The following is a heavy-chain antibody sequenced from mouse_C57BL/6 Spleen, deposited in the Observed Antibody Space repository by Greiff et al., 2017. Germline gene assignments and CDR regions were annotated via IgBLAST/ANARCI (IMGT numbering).Heavy chain of an antibody. CDR1: GFTFSDYG. CDR2: ISSGSSTI. V-gene: IGHV5-17*01. Sequence: EVMLVESGGGLVKPGGSLKLSCAASGFTFSDYGMHWVRQAPEKGLEWVAYISSGSSTIYYADTVKGRFTISRDNAKNTLFLQMTSLRSEETAMYYCARRNYCCSFDYWGQGTTLTVAS. D-gene: IGHD1-1*01. CDR3: ARRNYCCSFDY. J-gene: IGHJ2*01.